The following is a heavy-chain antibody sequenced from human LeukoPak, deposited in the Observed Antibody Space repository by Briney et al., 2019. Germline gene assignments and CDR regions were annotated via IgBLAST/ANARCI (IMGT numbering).Heavy chain of an antibody. J-gene: IGHJ3*02. Sequence: SETLSLTCTISGGSISSYYWSWIRQPPGKGLEWIGYIYYSGSTNYNPSLRSRVTISVDTSKNQFSLKLSSVTAADTAVYYCARANYYDNSGYSRGAFDIWGQGTMVTVSS. CDR2: IYYSGST. CDR3: ARANYYDNSGYSRGAFDI. V-gene: IGHV4-59*01. CDR1: GGSISSYY. D-gene: IGHD3-22*01.